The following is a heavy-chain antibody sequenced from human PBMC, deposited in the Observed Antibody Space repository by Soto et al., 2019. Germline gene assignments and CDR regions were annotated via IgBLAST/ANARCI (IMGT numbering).Heavy chain of an antibody. Sequence: QVQLVQSGAEVKKPGASVKVSCKASGYTFTSYDINWVRQATGQGLEWMGWMNPNSGNTGYVQKFQGRVTMTRNTSISTAYMELSSLRSEDTAVYYCARGLVVVAATPFYYYGMDVXXXXTTVTVSS. CDR2: MNPNSGNT. CDR1: GYTFTSYD. J-gene: IGHJ6*01. D-gene: IGHD2-15*01. V-gene: IGHV1-8*01. CDR3: ARGLVVVAATPFYYYGMDV.